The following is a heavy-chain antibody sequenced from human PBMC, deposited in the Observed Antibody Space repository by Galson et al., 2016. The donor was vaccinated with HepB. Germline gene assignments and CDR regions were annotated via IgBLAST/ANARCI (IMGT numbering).Heavy chain of an antibody. J-gene: IGHJ5*02. V-gene: IGHV3-23*01. D-gene: IGHD1-1*01. Sequence: SLRLSCAASGFTFSSYAMSWVRQAPGKGLERVSTISGSGGGTFYADSVKGRFTLSRDNSKNTLHLQMNSLRAEDTAIFYCAKKEDSHNFKYNFWFDPWGQGTLVTVSS. CDR2: ISGSGGGT. CDR3: AKKEDSHNFKYNFWFDP. CDR1: GFTFSSYA.